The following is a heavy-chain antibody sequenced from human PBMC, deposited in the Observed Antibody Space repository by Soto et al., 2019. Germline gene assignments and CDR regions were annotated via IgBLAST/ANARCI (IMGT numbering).Heavy chain of an antibody. V-gene: IGHV1-69*01. D-gene: IGHD1-26*01. CDR3: ARDGDQIGGATTRRFDY. Sequence: QVQLVQSGAEVKKPGSSVKVSCKASGAPFSSYAISWVRQAPGQGLEGMGGIIPIFGTTNYAQKFQGRVTITADESTSTAYMELSSLRSEDTAVYYCARDGDQIGGATTRRFDYWGQGTLVTVSS. J-gene: IGHJ4*02. CDR2: IIPIFGTT. CDR1: GAPFSSYA.